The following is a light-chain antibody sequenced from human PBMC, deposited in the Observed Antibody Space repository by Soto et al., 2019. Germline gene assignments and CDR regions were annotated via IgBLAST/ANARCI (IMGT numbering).Light chain of an antibody. CDR2: KAS. J-gene: IGKJ1*01. V-gene: IGKV1-5*03. CDR3: QHYNSYSEA. Sequence: DIQMTQSPSTLSASVGDRVTITCRASQSISSWLAWYQQKPGKAPKLLIYKASSLESGVPSRFSGSGSGTDFTLTISSLEPEDFAVYYCQHYNSYSEAFGQGTKVDIK. CDR1: QSISSW.